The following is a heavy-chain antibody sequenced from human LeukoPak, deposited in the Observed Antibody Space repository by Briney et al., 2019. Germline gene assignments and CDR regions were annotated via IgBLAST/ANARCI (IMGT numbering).Heavy chain of an antibody. CDR1: GFAFSDYY. Sequence: GGSLRLSCAASGFAFSDYYMIWIRQAPGRGLEWVSHVSSSGGNIYYAESVKGRLTISRDNGRNSLFLQMDSLRVDDTAVYYCARTPGMTTVTNSYYNFYTDVWGKGTTVTVSS. CDR3: ARTPGMTTVTNSYYNFYTDV. D-gene: IGHD4-17*01. CDR2: VSSSGGNI. V-gene: IGHV3-11*04. J-gene: IGHJ6*03.